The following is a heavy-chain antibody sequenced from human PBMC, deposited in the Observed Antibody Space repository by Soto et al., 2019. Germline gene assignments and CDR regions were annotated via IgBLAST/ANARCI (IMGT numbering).Heavy chain of an antibody. CDR1: GGSISSSSYY. CDR3: AKHRPYSSPFFFAY. J-gene: IGHJ4*02. D-gene: IGHD2-15*01. Sequence: SETLSLTCTVSGGSISSSSYYWGWIRQPPGKGLEWIGSIYYSGSTYYNPSLKSRVTISVDTSKNQFSLKLSSVTAAATAGYYYAKHRPYSSPFFFAYWGQGTLVPVSS. CDR2: IYYSGST. V-gene: IGHV4-39*01.